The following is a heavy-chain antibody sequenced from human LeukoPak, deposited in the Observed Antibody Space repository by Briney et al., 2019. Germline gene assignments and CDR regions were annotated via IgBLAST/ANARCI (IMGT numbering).Heavy chain of an antibody. Sequence: PSETLSLTCTVSGGSISSYYWGWIRQPAGKGLEWIGRIYTSGSTNYNPSLKSRVTMSVDTSKNQFSLKLSSVTAADPAVYYCARDGGYCGGDCFVDVWGKGATVTVSS. CDR1: GGSISSYY. CDR2: IYTSGST. V-gene: IGHV4-4*07. D-gene: IGHD2-21*02. J-gene: IGHJ6*04. CDR3: ARDGGYCGGDCFVDV.